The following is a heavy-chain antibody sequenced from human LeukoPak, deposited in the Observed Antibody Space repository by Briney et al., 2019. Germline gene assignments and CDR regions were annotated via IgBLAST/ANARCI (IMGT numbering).Heavy chain of an antibody. CDR2: IYHSGST. CDR1: GYSISSGYY. CDR3: ASGGYGYSSSWYEGYNWFDP. D-gene: IGHD6-13*01. V-gene: IGHV4-38-2*02. Sequence: SETLSLTCTVSGYSISSGYYWGWIRQPPGKGLEWIGSIYHSGSTYYNPSLKSRVTISVDTSKNQFSLKLSSVTAADTAVYYCASGGYGYSSSWYEGYNWFDPWGQGTLVTVSS. J-gene: IGHJ5*02.